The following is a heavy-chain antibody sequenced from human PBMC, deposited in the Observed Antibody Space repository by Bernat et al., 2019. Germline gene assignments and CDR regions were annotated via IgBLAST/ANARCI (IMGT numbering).Heavy chain of an antibody. CDR3: NTDRITTFGRF. Sequence: EVQLVESGGDLVKPGESLRLSCATSAFIFTDAWMNWVRQAPGKGLEWVGRIKSKTDGGTTEYAAHVKGRLTISRDDSKNTVYLQMNSLKIEDTAIYYCNTDRITTFGRFWGQGTLVTVSS. V-gene: IGHV3-15*07. CDR2: IKSKTDGGTT. CDR1: AFIFTDAW. D-gene: IGHD3-3*01. J-gene: IGHJ4*02.